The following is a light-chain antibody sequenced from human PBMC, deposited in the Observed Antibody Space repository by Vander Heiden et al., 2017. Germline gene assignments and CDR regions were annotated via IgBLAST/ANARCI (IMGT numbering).Light chain of an antibody. CDR1: QSISNY. V-gene: IGKV1-39*01. Sequence: DIQMTQSPSSLSASVGDRVTITCRASQSISNYLNWYQQKPGKAPKLLIYAASSLQRGVPSRFSGSGSGTDFTFTISSLQPEDFATYYCQQSDSIPYTFGQGTKLEIK. CDR3: QQSDSIPYT. CDR2: AAS. J-gene: IGKJ2*01.